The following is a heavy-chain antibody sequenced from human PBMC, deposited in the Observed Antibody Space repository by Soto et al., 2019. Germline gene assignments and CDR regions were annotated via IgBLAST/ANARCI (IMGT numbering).Heavy chain of an antibody. CDR1: GGSISSYY. V-gene: IGHV4-4*07. CDR3: ARACSSNSCYDVFDY. CDR2: IYTSGST. J-gene: IGHJ4*02. D-gene: IGHD2-2*01. Sequence: QVQLQESGPGLLKPSETLSLTCTVSGGSISSYYWSWIRQPAGKGLEWIGRIYTSGSTNYNPSLKSRVTRSVDTSKNQFSLNLSSVTDADTAVYYCARACSSNSCYDVFDYWGQGTLVTVSS.